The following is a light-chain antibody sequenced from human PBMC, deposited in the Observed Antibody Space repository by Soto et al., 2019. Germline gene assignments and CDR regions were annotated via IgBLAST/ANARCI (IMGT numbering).Light chain of an antibody. Sequence: ETVMTHSPAPLSLSPGERATLSCRASQSISTNLAWYQHKPGQAPRLLMYAASTRATGVPARFSGSGSGTEFTLTISSLQSEDFAVYYCQQYHYSYLYTFGQGTKVDIK. V-gene: IGKV3-15*01. CDR3: QQYHYSYLYT. CDR2: AAS. CDR1: QSISTN. J-gene: IGKJ2*01.